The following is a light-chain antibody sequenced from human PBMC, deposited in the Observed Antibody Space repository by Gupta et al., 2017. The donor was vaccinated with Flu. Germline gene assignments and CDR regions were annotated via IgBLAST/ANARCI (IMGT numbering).Light chain of an antibody. CDR2: QDF. J-gene: IGLJ2*01. CDR3: QAWDKDTAI. V-gene: IGLV3-1*01. CDR1: RLQQKY. Sequence: SFELSQPPSVSVSPGQSVTITCSGDRLQQKYVSWFQQRPGQSPFLVIYQDFQRPSGIPARFSGSNSGNTASLTITETQTMDEADFYCQAWDKDTAIFGGGTKLTGL.